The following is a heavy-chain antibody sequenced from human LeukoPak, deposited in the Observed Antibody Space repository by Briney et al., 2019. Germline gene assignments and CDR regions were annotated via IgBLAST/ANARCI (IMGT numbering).Heavy chain of an antibody. J-gene: IGHJ4*02. CDR2: INPNSGGT. D-gene: IGHD3-9*01. V-gene: IGHV1-2*02. CDR3: AGQGYDSVTGEAWIAY. CDR1: GYTFTVYY. Sequence: ASVKVSCKASGYTFTVYYMHWVPQAPGQGLEWMGWINPNSGGTNYAQKFQGRVTMTRDTSISTAYMELSRLRSDDTAVYYCAGQGYDSVTGEAWIAYWGQGTLVTVSS.